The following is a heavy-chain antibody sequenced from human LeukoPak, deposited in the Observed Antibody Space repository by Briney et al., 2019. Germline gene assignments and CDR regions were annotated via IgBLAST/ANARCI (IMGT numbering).Heavy chain of an antibody. Sequence: GGSLRLSCAASGSTFSSYEVNWVRQDPGEGLEWAAYISSSGGTMYYADSVKGRFTISRDNAKNSLYLQMSSLRAEDTAVYYCARELGARDYFDYWGQGTLVTVSS. V-gene: IGHV3-48*03. CDR1: GSTFSSYE. CDR2: ISSSGGTM. D-gene: IGHD1-26*01. CDR3: ARELGARDYFDY. J-gene: IGHJ4*02.